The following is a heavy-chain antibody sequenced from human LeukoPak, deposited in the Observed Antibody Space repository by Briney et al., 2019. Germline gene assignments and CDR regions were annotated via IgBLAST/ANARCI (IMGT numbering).Heavy chain of an antibody. D-gene: IGHD6-19*01. Sequence: SETLTLSCSVSGGSVTSNTYHWSWIRQPPGKGLEWIGYIYHTGATSYNPSLRSRLTISLDTSRNQFSMKLNSVIAADTAVYFCARFRSSGWYYFSLWGHGTPVTVSS. J-gene: IGHJ4*01. CDR1: GGSVTSNTYH. V-gene: IGHV4-61*01. CDR3: ARFRSSGWYYFSL. CDR2: IYHTGAT.